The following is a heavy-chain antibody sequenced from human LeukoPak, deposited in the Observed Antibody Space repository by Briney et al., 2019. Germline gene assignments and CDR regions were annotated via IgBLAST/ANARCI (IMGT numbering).Heavy chain of an antibody. J-gene: IGHJ4*02. CDR2: ISGHTGNT. Sequence: GASVTVSCKASGYTFTRYGMSWVRQARGQGLEWMGWISGHTGNTNYAQKFQGRVSMTTDTSTSTAYMELRSLRSDDTAVYYCVRVYSETYPGSYWGQGSLVAVSS. V-gene: IGHV1-18*01. D-gene: IGHD1-26*01. CDR1: GYTFTRYG. CDR3: VRVYSETYPGSY.